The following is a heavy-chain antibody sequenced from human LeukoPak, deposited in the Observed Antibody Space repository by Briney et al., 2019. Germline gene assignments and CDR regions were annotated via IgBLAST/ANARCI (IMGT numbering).Heavy chain of an antibody. D-gene: IGHD4-23*01. CDR2: IYYSGTT. CDR1: GGSISSSSYY. V-gene: IGHV4-39*01. Sequence: HSETLSLTCTVSGGSISSSSYYWGWVRQPPGKGPEWIGNIYYSGTTYYNPSLKSRVTVSVDTSKNQFSLRLSSVTAADTAVYFCARYVVTRGSSFDYWGQGTLVTASS. J-gene: IGHJ4*02. CDR3: ARYVVTRGSSFDY.